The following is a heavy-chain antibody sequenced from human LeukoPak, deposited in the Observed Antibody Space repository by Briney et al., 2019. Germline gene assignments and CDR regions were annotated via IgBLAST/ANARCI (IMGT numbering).Heavy chain of an antibody. CDR1: GGTFSSYA. CDR2: IIPIFGTA. Sequence: ASVKVSCKASGGTFSSYAISWVRQAPGQGLEWMGGIIPIFGTANYAQKFRGRVTITADESTSTAYMELSSLRSEDTAVYYCARAPMAGVFIFDYWGQGTLVTVSS. J-gene: IGHJ4*02. V-gene: IGHV1-69*01. CDR3: ARAPMAGVFIFDY. D-gene: IGHD3-10*01.